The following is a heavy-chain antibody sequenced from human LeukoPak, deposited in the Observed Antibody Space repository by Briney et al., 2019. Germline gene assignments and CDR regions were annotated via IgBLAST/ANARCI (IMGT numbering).Heavy chain of an antibody. CDR3: AKDARPSY. V-gene: IGHV3-23*01. CDR1: GFTFSNSA. Sequence: PGGSLRLSCAASGFTFSNSAMSWVRQAPGKGLEWVSAITGGGGSTYYADSVKGRFTISRDNSKNTLYLQMNSLRADDTAVYYCAKDARPSYWGQGTLVTVSS. J-gene: IGHJ4*02. CDR2: ITGGGGST.